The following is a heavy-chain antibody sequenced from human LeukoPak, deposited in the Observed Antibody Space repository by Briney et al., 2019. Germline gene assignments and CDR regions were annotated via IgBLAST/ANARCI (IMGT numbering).Heavy chain of an antibody. CDR3: ARDFGYHWLDP. CDR2: IYYSGST. Sequence: SETLSLTCTVSGGSLSSYYWSWIRQPPGKGLEWIGYIYYSGSTNYNPSLKSRVTISVDTSKNQFSLKLSSVTAADTAVYYCARDFGYHWLDPWGQGTLVTVSS. D-gene: IGHD2-15*01. J-gene: IGHJ5*02. V-gene: IGHV4-59*01. CDR1: GGSLSSYY.